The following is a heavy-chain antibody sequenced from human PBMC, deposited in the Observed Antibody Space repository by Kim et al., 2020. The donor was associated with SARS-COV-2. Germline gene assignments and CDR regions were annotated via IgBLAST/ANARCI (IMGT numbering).Heavy chain of an antibody. D-gene: IGHD6-19*01. J-gene: IGHJ6*02. V-gene: IGHV1-2*06. CDR1: GYTFTGYY. CDR2: INPNSGGT. Sequence: ASVKVSCKASGYTFTGYYMHWVRQAPGQGLEWMGRINPNSGGTNYAQKFQGRVTMTRDTSISTAYMELSRLRSDDTAVYYCARSNLYSSGWYGDYYYYGMDVWGQGTTVTVSS. CDR3: ARSNLYSSGWYGDYYYYGMDV.